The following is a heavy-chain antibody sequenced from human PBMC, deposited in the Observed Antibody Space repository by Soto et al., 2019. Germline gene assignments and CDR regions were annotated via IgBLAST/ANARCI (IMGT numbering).Heavy chain of an antibody. Sequence: QVQLQESGPGLVKPSETLSLTCTVSGGSFKSGSYPWSWIRQPPGKGLEWIGYVYHHGRTSYNPSLKSRVSISMATSKNQFSLNLDSVTAADTAVYFCARDFAYFDSWGQGTLVTVSS. V-gene: IGHV4-61*01. CDR1: GGSFKSGSYP. D-gene: IGHD3-3*01. J-gene: IGHJ4*02. CDR3: ARDFAYFDS. CDR2: VYHHGRT.